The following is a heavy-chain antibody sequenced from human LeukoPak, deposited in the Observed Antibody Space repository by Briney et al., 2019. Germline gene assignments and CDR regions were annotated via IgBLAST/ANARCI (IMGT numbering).Heavy chain of an antibody. CDR3: AKDGGVMYYYGSGSYLNWFDP. J-gene: IGHJ5*02. CDR2: ISDSGGNT. CDR1: GFTFSSYA. V-gene: IGHV3-23*01. Sequence: GGSLRLSCAASGFTFSSYAMNWVRQAPGKGLEWVSTISDSGGNTYYADSVKGRFTISRDNSKNTLYPQMNSLRAEDTAVYYCAKDGGVMYYYGSGSYLNWFDPWGQGTLVTVSS. D-gene: IGHD3-10*01.